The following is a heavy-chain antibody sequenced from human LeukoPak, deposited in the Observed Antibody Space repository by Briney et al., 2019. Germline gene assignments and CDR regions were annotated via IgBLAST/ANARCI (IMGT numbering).Heavy chain of an antibody. CDR2: IYYSGST. Sequence: PSETLSLTCTVSGGSISSYYWSWIRQPPGKGLEWIGYIYYSGSTNYNPSLKSRVTISVDTSKNQFSLKLSSVTAADTAVYYCARYCGDCYFDYWGQGTLVTVSS. V-gene: IGHV4-59*01. J-gene: IGHJ4*02. D-gene: IGHD2-21*01. CDR3: ARYCGDCYFDY. CDR1: GGSISSYY.